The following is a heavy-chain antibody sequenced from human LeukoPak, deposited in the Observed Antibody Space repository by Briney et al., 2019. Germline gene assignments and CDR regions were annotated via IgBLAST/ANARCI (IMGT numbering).Heavy chain of an antibody. Sequence: QTGGSLRLSCAASGFIFSSHWMSWVRQAPGKGLEWVASVNPDESVKRYVDSVKGRFTISRDNGKNSLYLQMSSLRVEDTAFYYCARHPGSATHWDYWGQGTLITVSS. CDR2: VNPDESVK. V-gene: IGHV3-7*01. CDR1: GFIFSSHW. J-gene: IGHJ4*02. CDR3: ARHPGSATHWDY. D-gene: IGHD1-26*01.